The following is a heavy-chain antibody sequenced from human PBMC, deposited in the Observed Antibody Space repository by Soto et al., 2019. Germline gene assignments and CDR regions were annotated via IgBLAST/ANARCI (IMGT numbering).Heavy chain of an antibody. CDR2: ISYDGSNK. CDR1: GFNFISYG. Sequence: SLRLSCVAFGFNFISYGMHWVRHAPGKGLEWVAVISYDGSNKKYADSVRGRFTISRDNAKNSLYLQMNSLRAEDTAVYYCARISLENYYDSSGYYLFAYWAQEPLVTVS. D-gene: IGHD3-22*01. V-gene: IGHV3-30*03. J-gene: IGHJ4*02. CDR3: ARISLENYYDSSGYYLFAY.